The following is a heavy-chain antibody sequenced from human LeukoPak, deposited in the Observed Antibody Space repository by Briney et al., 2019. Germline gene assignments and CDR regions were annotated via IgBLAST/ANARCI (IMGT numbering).Heavy chain of an antibody. V-gene: IGHV3-7*03. CDR3: VSRGCTANACFVSSFNCFDH. CDR2: INQDGSEK. J-gene: IGHJ4*02. CDR1: GLPFSRYW. D-gene: IGHD2-8*02. Sequence: PGGSLRLSCAASGLPFSRYWLTWVRQAPGKGLEGVANINQDGSEKNYVDSVKGRFTISRDNAKSSLYLQMNSLRDEDTAVYHCVSRGCTANACFVSSFNCFDHWGQGSLVTVSS.